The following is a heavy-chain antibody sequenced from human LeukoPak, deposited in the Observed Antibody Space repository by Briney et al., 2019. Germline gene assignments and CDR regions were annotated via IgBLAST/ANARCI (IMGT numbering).Heavy chain of an antibody. J-gene: IGHJ1*01. D-gene: IGHD2-2*01. CDR3: ARSPRLPHQEFQH. Sequence: SSETLSLTCAVSGDSISSKHYFWAWIRQPARSGLEWIASVFDSGSTYYNPSLKSRVTISIDTSRNHFSLRLTSVTAADTAVYFCARSPRLPHQEFQHWGQGTRVTVSS. V-gene: IGHV4-39*07. CDR2: VFDSGST. CDR1: GDSISSKHYF.